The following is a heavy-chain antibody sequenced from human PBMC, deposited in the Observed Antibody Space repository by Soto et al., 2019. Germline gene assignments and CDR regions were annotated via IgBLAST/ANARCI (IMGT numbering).Heavy chain of an antibody. CDR3: ARRWGRTFDY. CDR2: IFYSGST. D-gene: IGHD7-27*01. CDR1: GGSISSSSYY. Sequence: SETLSLTCTVSGGSISSSSYYWGWIRQPPGKGLEWIGSIFYSGSTYYNPSLKSRVTISVDTSKNQFSLKLSSVTAADTAVYYCARRWGRTFDYWGQGTLVTVSS. V-gene: IGHV4-39*01. J-gene: IGHJ4*02.